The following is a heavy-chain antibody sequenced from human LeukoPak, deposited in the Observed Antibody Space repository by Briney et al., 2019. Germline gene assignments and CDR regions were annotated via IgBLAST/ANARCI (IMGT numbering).Heavy chain of an antibody. CDR3: ARGSCSSTSCYFSNFDY. Sequence: SETLSLTCAVYGGSFSGYYWSWIRQPPGKGLEWIGEINHSGSTNYNPSLKSRVTISVDTSKNQFSLKLSSVTAADTAVYYCARGSCSSTSCYFSNFDYWGQGTLATVSS. V-gene: IGHV4-34*01. D-gene: IGHD2-2*01. CDR2: INHSGST. J-gene: IGHJ4*02. CDR1: GGSFSGYY.